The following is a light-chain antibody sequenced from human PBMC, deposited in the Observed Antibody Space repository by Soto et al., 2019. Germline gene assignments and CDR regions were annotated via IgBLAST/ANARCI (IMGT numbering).Light chain of an antibody. V-gene: IGKV1-39*01. CDR3: QKIYRTPYT. J-gene: IGKJ2*01. CDR2: SAS. CDR1: QGVSAY. Sequence: DIQMTQSPSSLSASVGDRVTITCRASQGVSAYLLWYQQTQGRAPKLLIYSASNLVSGVLSRFSGSGSGTNFTLTISSLQTEDFATYYCQKIYRTPYTFGQGTKLETK.